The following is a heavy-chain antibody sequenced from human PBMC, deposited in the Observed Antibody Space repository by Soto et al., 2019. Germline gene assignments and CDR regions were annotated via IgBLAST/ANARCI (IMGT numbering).Heavy chain of an antibody. CDR2: ISGSGGST. D-gene: IGHD6-13*01. CDR1: GFTFSSYA. CDR3: ARVRTSTSWCFDP. Sequence: GGSLRLSCAASGFTFSSYAMSWVRQAPGKGLEWVSAISGSGGSTYYADSVKGRFTISRDNSKNTLYLQMNSLRAEDTAIYYCARVRTSTSWCFDPWGQGTLVTVSS. V-gene: IGHV3-23*01. J-gene: IGHJ5*02.